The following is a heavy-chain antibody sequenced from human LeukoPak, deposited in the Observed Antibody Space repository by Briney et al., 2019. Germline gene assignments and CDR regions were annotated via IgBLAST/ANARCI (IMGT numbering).Heavy chain of an antibody. CDR2: IKPDGTER. CDR1: GFVFSTYW. CDR3: ARVRTEWYIDL. Sequence: GGSLRLSCAASGFVFSTYWATWVRQAPGVGLEWVANIKPDGTERFYVDSVKGRFTISRDNAKNSLYLQMNSLGAEDTAVYYCARVRTEWYIDLWGRGTLVTVSA. V-gene: IGHV3-7*01. J-gene: IGHJ2*01. D-gene: IGHD2-8*02.